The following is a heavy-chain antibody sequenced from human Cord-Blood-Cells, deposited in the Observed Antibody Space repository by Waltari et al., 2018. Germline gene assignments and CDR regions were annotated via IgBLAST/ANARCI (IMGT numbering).Heavy chain of an antibody. CDR1: GYTLTELS. D-gene: IGHD6-13*01. Sequence: QVQLVQSGAEVKKPGASVKVSCKVSGYTLTELSMHWVRQAPGKGLEWMGGFDPEDGETNYGQKFQGRVTMTEDTTTDTADMELSSLRAEDTAVYYCATDKGIAAAGDAFDIWGQGTMVTVSS. CDR3: ATDKGIAAAGDAFDI. J-gene: IGHJ3*02. V-gene: IGHV1-24*01. CDR2: FDPEDGET.